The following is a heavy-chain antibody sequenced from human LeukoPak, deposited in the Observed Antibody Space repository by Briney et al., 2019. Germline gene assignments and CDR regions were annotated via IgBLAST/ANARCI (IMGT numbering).Heavy chain of an antibody. V-gene: IGHV3-74*03. Sequence: GASLRLSCAASGLTFSTYWMHWVRQAPGKGLAWVARINPDGSIRTYADSVQGRVTISRDTAKDTLFLQMNSLRAEDTAVYYCAREARVGGALQYWGQGTPVTVSS. CDR3: AREARVGGALQY. CDR2: INPDGSIR. J-gene: IGHJ4*02. CDR1: GLTFSTYW. D-gene: IGHD1-26*01.